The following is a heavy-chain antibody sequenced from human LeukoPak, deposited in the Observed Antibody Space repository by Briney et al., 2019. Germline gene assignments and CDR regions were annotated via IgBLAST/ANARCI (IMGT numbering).Heavy chain of an antibody. CDR3: ARSRTSSGVVIMGAFDI. CDR2: IEKDGSEK. Sequence: GGSLRLSCAASGFTFSSYWMSWVRQAPGKGLEWVANIEKDGSEKNYVDSVKGRFIVSGDNSKNSLFLQMNSLRAEDTAVYYCARSRTSSGVVIMGAFDIWGQGTMATVSS. V-gene: IGHV3-7*01. CDR1: GFTFSSYW. J-gene: IGHJ3*02. D-gene: IGHD3-3*01.